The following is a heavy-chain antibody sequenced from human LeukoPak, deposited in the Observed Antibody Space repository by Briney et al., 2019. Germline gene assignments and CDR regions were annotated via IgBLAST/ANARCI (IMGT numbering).Heavy chain of an antibody. J-gene: IGHJ6*02. CDR1: GYTFTSYG. CDR3: ARDHHSGYDPPYYYYGMDV. V-gene: IGHV1-18*01. D-gene: IGHD5-12*01. CDR2: ISAYNGNT. Sequence: ASVKVSCKASGYTFTSYGISWVRQAPGQGLEWMGWISAYNGNTNYAQKLQGRVTMTTDTSTSTAYMELRSLRSDDTAVYYCARDHHSGYDPPYYYYGMDVWGQGTTVTVSS.